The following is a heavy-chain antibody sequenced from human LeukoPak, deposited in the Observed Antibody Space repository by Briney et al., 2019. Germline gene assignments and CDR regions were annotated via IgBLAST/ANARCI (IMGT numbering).Heavy chain of an antibody. J-gene: IGHJ6*03. CDR1: GGSISSYY. CDR3: AKYDTSGNYMDV. CDR2: IYYNGST. D-gene: IGHD3-22*01. V-gene: IGHV4-59*01. Sequence: SETLSLTCTVSGGSISSYYWSWIRQPPGKGLEWIGYIYYNGSTNYNPSLKSRVTISVDTSKNQFSLKLSSVTAADTAVYYCAKYDTSGNYMDVWGKGTTVTVSS.